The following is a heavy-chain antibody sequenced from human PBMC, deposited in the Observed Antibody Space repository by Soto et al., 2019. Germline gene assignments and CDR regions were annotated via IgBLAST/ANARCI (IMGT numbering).Heavy chain of an antibody. D-gene: IGHD6-13*01. CDR1: GYTFTGYY. CDR2: INPNSGGT. CDR3: ARVSAAAADYYYYGMDV. Sequence: ASVKVSCKASGYTFTGYYMHWVRQAPGQGLEWMGWINPNSGGTNYAQKFQGWVTMTRDTSISTAYMELSRLRSDDTAVYYCARVSAAAADYYYYGMDVWGQGTTVTVSS. V-gene: IGHV1-2*04. J-gene: IGHJ6*02.